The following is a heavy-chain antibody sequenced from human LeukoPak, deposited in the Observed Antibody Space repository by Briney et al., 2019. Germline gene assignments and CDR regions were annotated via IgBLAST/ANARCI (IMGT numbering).Heavy chain of an antibody. J-gene: IGHJ3*02. CDR3: TRAKGYDFWSGYSNAFDI. V-gene: IGHV3-49*04. Sequence: HPGGSLRLSCTASGFTFGDYAMSWVRQAPGKGLEWVGFIRSKAYGGTTEYAASVKGRSTISRDGSKSIAYLQMNSLKTEDTAVYYCTRAKGYDFWSGYSNAFDIWGQGTMVTVSS. D-gene: IGHD3-3*01. CDR1: GFTFGDYA. CDR2: IRSKAYGGTT.